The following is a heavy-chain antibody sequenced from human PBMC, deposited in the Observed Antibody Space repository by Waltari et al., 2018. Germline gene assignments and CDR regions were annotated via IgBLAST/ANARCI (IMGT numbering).Heavy chain of an antibody. D-gene: IGHD2-15*01. CDR3: ARSYKIVVVVAASKNWFDP. CDR2: TNQSGGP. V-gene: IGHV4-34*01. CDR1: GGSFSGYF. Sequence: QVQLQQWGAGLLKPSEPLSLTCAVYGGSFSGYFWTWIRQPPGKGLEWVGETNQSGGPTSIPSLKSRVTISVDTAKIQFSLKLSSVTAADTAVYYCARSYKIVVVVAASKNWFDPWGQGTLVTVSS. J-gene: IGHJ5*02.